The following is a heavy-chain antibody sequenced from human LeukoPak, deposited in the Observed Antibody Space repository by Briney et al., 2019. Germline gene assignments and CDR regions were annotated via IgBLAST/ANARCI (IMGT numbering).Heavy chain of an antibody. J-gene: IGHJ4*02. Sequence: KPGGSLRLTCAASGFTFSSYSMNWVRQAPGKGLEWLSSISSSSSYIYYADSVKGRFTISRDNAKNSLYLQMNSLRAEDTAVYYCARELVITGSDRGDYWGQGTLVTVSS. CDR1: GFTFSSYS. CDR3: ARELVITGSDRGDY. D-gene: IGHD3-10*01. CDR2: ISSSSSYI. V-gene: IGHV3-21*01.